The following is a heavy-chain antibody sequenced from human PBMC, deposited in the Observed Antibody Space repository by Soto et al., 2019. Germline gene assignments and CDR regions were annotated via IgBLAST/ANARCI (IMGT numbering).Heavy chain of an antibody. CDR1: GFTVSSNY. V-gene: IGHV3-53*01. CDR2: TYSGGST. D-gene: IGHD6-13*01. CDR3: ARDGRHSSPYYYYGMDV. Sequence: GGSLRLSCAASGFTVSSNYMSWVRQAPGKGLEWVSVTYSGGSTYYADSVKGRFTISRDNSKNTLYLQMNSLRAEDTAVYYCARDGRHSSPYYYYGMDVWGQGTTVTVSS. J-gene: IGHJ6*02.